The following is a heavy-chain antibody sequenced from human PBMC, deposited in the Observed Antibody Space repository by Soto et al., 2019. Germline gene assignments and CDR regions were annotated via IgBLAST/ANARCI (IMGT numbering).Heavy chain of an antibody. CDR2: INAHSGDT. D-gene: IGHD6-6*01. CDR1: GFSFTGYY. J-gene: IGHJ5*02. V-gene: IGHV1-2*02. CDR3: AKDSTRQLAYWLDP. Sequence: GASVKVSCKASGFSFTGYYIHWLRQAPGQGLEWMGWINAHSGDTEYAQKFQGRVTLTRDTSIATAYLTLTSLTSDDTALYYCAKDSTRQLAYWLDPWGQGTLGTVS.